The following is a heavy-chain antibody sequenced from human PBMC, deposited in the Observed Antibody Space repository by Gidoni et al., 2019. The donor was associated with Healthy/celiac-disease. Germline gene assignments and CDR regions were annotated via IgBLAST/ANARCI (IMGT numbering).Heavy chain of an antibody. V-gene: IGHV4-4*02. CDR3: ARDHSSGWYLTNRRNNWFDP. D-gene: IGHD6-19*01. J-gene: IGHJ5*02. CDR2: IYHSGST. CDR1: GGAISSSNW. Sequence: QVQLQESGPGPVKPSGTLSLTCAVPGGAISSSNWWSWVRQPPGTWLEWIGEIYHSGSTNYNPSLMSRVTISVAKSKNQFSLKLSSVTAAYTAVYYCARDHSSGWYLTNRRNNWFDPWGQGTLVTVSS.